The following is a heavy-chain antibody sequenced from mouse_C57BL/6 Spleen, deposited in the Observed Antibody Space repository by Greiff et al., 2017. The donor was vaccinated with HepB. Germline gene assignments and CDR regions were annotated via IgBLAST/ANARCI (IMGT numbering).Heavy chain of an antibody. Sequence: EVQLKESGPGLAKPSQTLSLTCSVTGYSITSDYWNWIRKFPGNKLEYMGYISYSGSTYYTPSLKSRISITRDTSKNQYYLQLNSVTTEDTATYYCARHRTYYYGSSYGYFDVWGTGTTVTVSA. CDR3: ARHRTYYYGSSYGYFDV. D-gene: IGHD1-1*01. CDR1: GYSITSDY. V-gene: IGHV3-8*01. J-gene: IGHJ1*03. CDR2: ISYSGST.